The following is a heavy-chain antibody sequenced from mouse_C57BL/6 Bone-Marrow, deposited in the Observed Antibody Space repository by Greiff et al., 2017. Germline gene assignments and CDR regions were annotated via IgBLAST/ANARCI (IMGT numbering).Heavy chain of an antibody. CDR2: IDPENGDT. V-gene: IGHV14-4*01. D-gene: IGHD3-2*02. Sequence: DVQLQESGAELVRPGASVKLSCTASGFNIKDDYMHWVKQRPEQGLEWIGWIDPENGDTEYASKFQGKATITADTSSNTAYLQLSSLTSEDTAVYYCTTRSPTAQATYFDYWGQGTTLTVSS. J-gene: IGHJ2*01. CDR3: TTRSPTAQATYFDY. CDR1: GFNIKDDY.